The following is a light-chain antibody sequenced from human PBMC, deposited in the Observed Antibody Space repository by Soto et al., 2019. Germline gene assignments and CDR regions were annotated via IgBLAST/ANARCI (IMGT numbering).Light chain of an antibody. CDR1: SSDVGSYNL. CDR3: CSYAGSSTFVV. CDR2: EVS. V-gene: IGLV2-23*02. J-gene: IGLJ2*01. Sequence: QSVLTQPASVSGSPGQSITISCTGTSSDVGSYNLVSWYQQHPGKAPKLMIYEVSKRPSGVSNRFSGSKSSNTASLTISGLQAEDEADYYCCSYAGSSTFVVFGGGTQLTLL.